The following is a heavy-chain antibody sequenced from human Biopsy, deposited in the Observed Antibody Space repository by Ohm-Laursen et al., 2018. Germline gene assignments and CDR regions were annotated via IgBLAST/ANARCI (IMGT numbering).Heavy chain of an antibody. CDR2: IPYTWST. CDR3: ARGSNDFGGLYFPR. D-gene: IGHD4-23*01. Sequence: TLCLTRTVSGGFFPGYYQSWIRHPPGRGLEGRGHIPYTWSTSYSTSLKSRVTISGDTSRNHFSLRLSSLTAADTAVYYCARGSNDFGGLYFPRWGQGTLLTVSS. J-gene: IGHJ4*02. V-gene: IGHV4-59*12. CDR1: GGFFPGYY.